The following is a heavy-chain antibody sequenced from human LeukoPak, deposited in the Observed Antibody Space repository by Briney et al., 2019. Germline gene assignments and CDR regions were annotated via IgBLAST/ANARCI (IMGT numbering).Heavy chain of an antibody. CDR1: GFTFSSYG. J-gene: IGHJ6*03. D-gene: IGHD1-26*01. V-gene: IGHV3-23*01. CDR3: AKAHSGSRTYYYYYYYMDV. CDR2: ISGSGGST. Sequence: PGGTLRLSCAASGFTFSSYGMSWVRQAPGKGLEWVSAISGSGGSTYYADSVKGRFTISRDNSKNTLYLQMNSLRAEDTAVYYCAKAHSGSRTYYYYYYYMDVWGKGTTVTISS.